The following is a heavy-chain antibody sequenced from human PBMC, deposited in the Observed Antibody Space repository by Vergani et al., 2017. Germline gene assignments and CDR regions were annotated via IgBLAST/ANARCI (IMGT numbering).Heavy chain of an antibody. J-gene: IGHJ4*02. CDR1: GGTFSSYA. D-gene: IGHD2-15*01. V-gene: IGHV1-69*01. CDR3: ARDSRCLSGGSCYLFDY. Sequence: QVQLVQSGAEVKKPGSSVKVSCKASGGTFSSYAISWVRQAPGQGLEWMGGIIPIFGTANYAQKFQGRVTITADESTSTAYMELSSLRSDDTAVYYCARDSRCLSGGSCYLFDYWGQGTLVTVSS. CDR2: IIPIFGTA.